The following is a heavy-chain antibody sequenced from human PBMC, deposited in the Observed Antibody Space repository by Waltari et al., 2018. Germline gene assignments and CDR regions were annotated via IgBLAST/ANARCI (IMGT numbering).Heavy chain of an antibody. V-gene: IGHV3-66*02. D-gene: IGHD2-21*02. CDR3: TRTTEVMTVPSACDI. CDR2: LYRGGIT. CDR1: GFTVSSNL. J-gene: IGHJ3*02. Sequence: EAQLVESGGGLVQPGESLRLSCAGSGFTVSSNLLSWVHQAPGQGLGWVSVLYRGGITYYADAVSGRFTISRDNALNRLYLQMNTLRLDDTAVYYCTRTTEVMTVPSACDIWGQGTVVTVS.